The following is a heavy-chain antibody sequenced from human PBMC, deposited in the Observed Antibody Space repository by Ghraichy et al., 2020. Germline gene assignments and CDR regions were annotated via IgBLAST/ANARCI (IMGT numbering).Heavy chain of an antibody. J-gene: IGHJ6*02. Sequence: SETLSLTCTVSGGSVTSSPYYWGWIRQPPGKGLEWIGSIDYSGNTYYKSSLKSRVAILVDTSKNQFSLQLNSVTAADTAVYYCARNGPSGSYFYYYAMDVGGQGTTVTVSS. CDR3: ARNGPSGSYFYYYAMDV. CDR2: IDYSGNT. CDR1: GGSVTSSPYY. V-gene: IGHV4-39*01. D-gene: IGHD1-26*01.